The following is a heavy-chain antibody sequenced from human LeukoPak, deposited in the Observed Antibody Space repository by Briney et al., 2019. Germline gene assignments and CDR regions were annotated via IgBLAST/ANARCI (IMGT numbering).Heavy chain of an antibody. CDR1: GFTFSSYG. CDR3: AKGTIFGVVLGMDV. CDR2: IWYDGSNK. D-gene: IGHD3-3*01. V-gene: IGHV3-33*08. Sequence: GGSLRLSCAASGFTFSSYGMHWVRQAPGKGLEWVAVIWYDGSNKYDADSVKGRFTISRDNSKNTLYLRMNSLRAEDTAVYYCAKGTIFGVVLGMDVWGQGTTVTVSS. J-gene: IGHJ6*02.